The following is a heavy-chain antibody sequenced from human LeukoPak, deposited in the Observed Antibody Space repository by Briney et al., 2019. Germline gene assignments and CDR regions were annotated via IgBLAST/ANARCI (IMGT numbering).Heavy chain of an antibody. Sequence: PGGSLRLSCAASGFTFSNYGMHWVRQAPGRGLEWVAAISYDGNNKYYADSVKGRFTISRDNSKNTLYLQMNSLRAEDTAVYYCARGPRFAIRLIVVVTKGHFDYWGQGTLVTVSS. V-gene: IGHV3-30*19. D-gene: IGHD3-22*01. CDR1: GFTFSNYG. CDR3: ARGPRFAIRLIVVVTKGHFDY. CDR2: ISYDGNNK. J-gene: IGHJ4*02.